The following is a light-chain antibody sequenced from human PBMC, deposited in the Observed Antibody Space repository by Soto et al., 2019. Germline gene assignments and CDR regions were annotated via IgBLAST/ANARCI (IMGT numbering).Light chain of an antibody. V-gene: IGLV2-23*02. CDR1: SSDVGSYNL. Sequence: QSALTQRASVSGSPGQSITISCTGTSSDVGSYNLVSWYQQHPGKAPKLMIYEDSKRPPGVSNRLSGSKSGNTASLTISGLQAEDEADYYCCSYAGSSTFVVFGGGTKVTVL. CDR2: EDS. J-gene: IGLJ2*01. CDR3: CSYAGSSTFVV.